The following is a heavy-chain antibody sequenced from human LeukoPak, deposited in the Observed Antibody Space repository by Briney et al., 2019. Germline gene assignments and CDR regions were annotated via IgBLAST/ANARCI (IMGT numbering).Heavy chain of an antibody. D-gene: IGHD4-17*01. CDR3: ARERWRWYGDYKTQLDY. CDR2: IIPIFGTA. Sequence: GASVKVSCKASGGTFSSYAISWVRQAPGQGLEWMGGIIPIFGTANYAQKFQGRVTITADESTSTAYMELSSLRSEDTAVYYCARERWRWYGDYKTQLDYWGQGTLVTVSS. V-gene: IGHV1-69*13. CDR1: GGTFSSYA. J-gene: IGHJ4*02.